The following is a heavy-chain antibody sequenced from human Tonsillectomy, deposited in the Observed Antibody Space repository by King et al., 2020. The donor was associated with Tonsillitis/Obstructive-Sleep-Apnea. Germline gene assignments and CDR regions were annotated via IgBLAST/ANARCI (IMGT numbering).Heavy chain of an antibody. CDR1: GYTFTSYW. J-gene: IGHJ4*02. Sequence: VQLVQSGAEVKKPGESLRISCKGFGYTFTSYWIIWVRQVPGQGLEWMGRIDPSDSYTNYSPSFQGHVTISADKSITTAYLQWSSLKASDTAIYFCARGYNYRGPFDYWGQGALVTVSS. CDR3: ARGYNYRGPFDY. CDR2: IDPSDSYT. D-gene: IGHD5-18*01. V-gene: IGHV5-10-1*03.